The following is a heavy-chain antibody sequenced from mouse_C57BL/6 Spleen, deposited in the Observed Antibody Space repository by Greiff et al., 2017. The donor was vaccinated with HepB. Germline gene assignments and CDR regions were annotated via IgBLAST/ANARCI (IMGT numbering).Heavy chain of an antibody. Sequence: QVQLQHPGAELVMPGASVKLSCKASGYTFTSYWMHWVKQRPGQGLEWIGEIDPSDSYTNYNQKFKGKSTLTVDKSSSTAYMQLSSLTSEDSAVYYCASKRKTALDYWGQGTTLTVSS. CDR2: IDPSDSYT. V-gene: IGHV1-69*01. J-gene: IGHJ2*01. CDR1: GYTFTSYW. CDR3: ASKRKTALDY. D-gene: IGHD3-2*01.